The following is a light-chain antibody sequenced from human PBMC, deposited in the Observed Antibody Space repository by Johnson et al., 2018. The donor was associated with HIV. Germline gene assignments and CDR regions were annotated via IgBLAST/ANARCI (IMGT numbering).Light chain of an antibody. J-gene: IGLJ1*01. CDR3: GTWDSSLSAGI. Sequence: QSVLTQPPSVSAAPGQKVTISCSGSSSNIGNNYVSWYQQFPGTAPKLLIYDNNKRPSGIPDRFSGSKSGTSATLGITGLQTGDEADYYCGTWDSSLSAGIFGPGTKVTVL. CDR2: DNN. V-gene: IGLV1-51*01. CDR1: SSNIGNNY.